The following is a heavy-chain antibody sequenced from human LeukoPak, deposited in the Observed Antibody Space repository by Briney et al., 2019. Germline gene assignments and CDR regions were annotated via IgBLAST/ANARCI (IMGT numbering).Heavy chain of an antibody. CDR3: ARDPFYGDPGY. CDR2: ISSSSSTI. V-gene: IGHV3-48*02. CDR1: GFTFSSYS. J-gene: IGHJ4*02. D-gene: IGHD4-17*01. Sequence: PGGSLRLSCAASGFTFSSYSMNWVRQAPGKGLEWVSYISSSSSTIYYAASVKGRFTISRDNAKNSLHLQMTSLRDDDTAVYYCARDPFYGDPGYWGQGTLVTVSS.